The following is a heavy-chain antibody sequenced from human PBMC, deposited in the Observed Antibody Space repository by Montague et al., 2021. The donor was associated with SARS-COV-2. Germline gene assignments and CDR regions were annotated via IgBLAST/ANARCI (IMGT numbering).Heavy chain of an antibody. J-gene: IGHJ4*02. D-gene: IGHD5-12*01. CDR1: GGSFSGYY. CDR2: INHSGST. V-gene: IGHV4-34*01. Sequence: SETLSLTCNVYGGSFSGYYWSWIRQPPGKGLEWIGEINHSGSTNYNPSLKSRVTISVDTSKNQFSLKLSSVTAADTAVYYCAREVGRGYSGYEGEYWGQGTLVTVSS. CDR3: AREVGRGYSGYEGEY.